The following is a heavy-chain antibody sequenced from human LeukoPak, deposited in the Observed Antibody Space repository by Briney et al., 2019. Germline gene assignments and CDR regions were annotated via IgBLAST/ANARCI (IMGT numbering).Heavy chain of an antibody. CDR2: ISGSGGST. D-gene: IGHD3-22*01. CDR3: AKDQDYDSSGYYDGYTGY. J-gene: IGHJ4*02. V-gene: IGHV3-23*01. CDR1: GFTFSSYA. Sequence: PGGSLRLSCAASGFTFSSYAMSWVRQAPGKGLEWVPAISGSGGSTYYADSVKGRFTISRDNSKNTLYLQMNSLRAEDTAVYYCAKDQDYDSSGYYDGYTGYWGQGTLVTVSS.